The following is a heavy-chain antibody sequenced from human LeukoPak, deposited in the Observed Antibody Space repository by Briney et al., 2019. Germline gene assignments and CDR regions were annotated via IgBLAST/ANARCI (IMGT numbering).Heavy chain of an antibody. V-gene: IGHV4-4*09. J-gene: IGHJ4*02. Sequence: PSETLSLTCTLSLGSISRSIRRYYWSWLRQPPGKGPERIGYISSSGSVNDNPSLGSRVTISVDTSKNQFFLTLSSVSAADTAVYYCERIPLGYSGAYYFVYWGQGTLVTVSP. CDR3: ERIPLGYSGAYYFVY. D-gene: IGHD5-12*01. CDR1: LGSISRSIRRYY. CDR2: ISSSGSV.